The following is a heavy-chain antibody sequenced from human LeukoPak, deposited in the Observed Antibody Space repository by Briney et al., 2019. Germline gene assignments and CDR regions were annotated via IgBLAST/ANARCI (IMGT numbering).Heavy chain of an antibody. D-gene: IGHD3-9*01. Sequence: SETLSLTCTVSGGSISTYYWSWIRQPPGKGLEWIGYIYYSGSTDYNPSLKSRVIISVDTSRNQFSLKLNSVTAADTAVYYCARTFDILSGFEAFDIWGQGTKVTVSS. CDR2: IYYSGST. J-gene: IGHJ3*02. CDR3: ARTFDILSGFEAFDI. V-gene: IGHV4-59*08. CDR1: GGSISTYY.